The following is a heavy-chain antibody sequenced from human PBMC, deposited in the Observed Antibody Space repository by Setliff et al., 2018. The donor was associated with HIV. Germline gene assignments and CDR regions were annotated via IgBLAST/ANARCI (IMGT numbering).Heavy chain of an antibody. J-gene: IGHJ4*02. D-gene: IGHD2-2*01. CDR2: IDTDNGYR. Sequence: ASVKVSCKDSGYNFSEYAIHWVRQAPGQRLEWMGRIDTDNGYRRYSPKLQGRVTITKDTSANTAYMELRGLRSEDTAVYYCARWCAAAGCYPAIYHFDSWGQGTLVTVSS. CDR1: GYNFSEYA. CDR3: ARWCAAAGCYPAIYHFDS. V-gene: IGHV1-3*04.